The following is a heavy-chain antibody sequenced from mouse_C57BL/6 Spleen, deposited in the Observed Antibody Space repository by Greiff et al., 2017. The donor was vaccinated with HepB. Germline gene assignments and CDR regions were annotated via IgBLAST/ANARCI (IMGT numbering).Heavy chain of an antibody. D-gene: IGHD2-3*01. V-gene: IGHV1-55*01. CDR1: GYTFTSYW. CDR3: ALMGAMDY. Sequence: VQLQQPGAELVKPGASVKMSCKASGYTFTSYWITWVKQRPGQGLEWIGDIYPGSGSTNYNEKFKSKATLTVDTPSSTAYMQLSSLTSEDSAVYYCALMGAMDYWGQGTSVTVSS. CDR2: IYPGSGST. J-gene: IGHJ4*01.